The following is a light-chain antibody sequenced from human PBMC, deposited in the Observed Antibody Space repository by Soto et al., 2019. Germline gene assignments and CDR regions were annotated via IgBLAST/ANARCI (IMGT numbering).Light chain of an antibody. CDR3: AAWDGSLNGWV. V-gene: IGLV1-44*01. Sequence: QLVLTQPPSASGTPGQRVTVSCSGSSSNIGSDNVNWYQQLPGTAPQLLIYSNNQRPSGVPDRFSGSKSGTSASLAIGGLQSEDEADYYCAAWDGSLNGWVFGGGTKLTVL. CDR1: SSNIGSDN. J-gene: IGLJ3*02. CDR2: SNN.